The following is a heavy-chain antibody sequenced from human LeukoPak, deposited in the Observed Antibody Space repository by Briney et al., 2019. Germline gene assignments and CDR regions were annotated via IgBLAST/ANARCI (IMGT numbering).Heavy chain of an antibody. CDR1: GYTFTSYD. J-gene: IGHJ6*02. V-gene: IGHV1-8*01. CDR2: MNPNSGNT. Sequence: VASVKVSCKASGYTFTSYDINWVRQATGQGLEWMGWMNPNSGNTGYAQKFQGRVTMTRNTSISTAYMELSSLRSEDTAVYYCARGDWNLYYYYYGMDVWGQGTTVTVSS. D-gene: IGHD1-1*01. CDR3: ARGDWNLYYYYYGMDV.